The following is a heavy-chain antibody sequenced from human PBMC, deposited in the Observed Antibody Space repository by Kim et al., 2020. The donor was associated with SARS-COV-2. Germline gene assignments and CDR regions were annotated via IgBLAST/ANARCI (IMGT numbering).Heavy chain of an antibody. D-gene: IGHD2-8*01. J-gene: IGHJ4*02. CDR2: INSDGSST. CDR1: GFTFSSYW. Sequence: GGSLRLSCAASGFTFSSYWMHWVRQAPGKGLVWVSRINSDGSSTSYADSVKGRFTISRDNAKNTLYLQMNSLRAEDTAVYYCARAGWDIVLMVYAGNDYWGQGTLVTVSS. V-gene: IGHV3-74*01. CDR3: ARAGWDIVLMVYAGNDY.